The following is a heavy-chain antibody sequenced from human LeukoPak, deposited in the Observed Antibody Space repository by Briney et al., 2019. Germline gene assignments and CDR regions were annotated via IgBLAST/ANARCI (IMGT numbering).Heavy chain of an antibody. CDR3: ARDLGMIGSGVDV. Sequence: PGGSLRLSCAASRFTFSSYAMHWVRQAPGKGLEWVAVISYDGSNKYYADSVKGRFTISRDNSKNTLYLQMNSLRAEDTAVYYCARDLGMIGSGVDVWGQGTTVTVSS. J-gene: IGHJ6*02. V-gene: IGHV3-30-3*01. D-gene: IGHD3-22*01. CDR2: ISYDGSNK. CDR1: RFTFSSYA.